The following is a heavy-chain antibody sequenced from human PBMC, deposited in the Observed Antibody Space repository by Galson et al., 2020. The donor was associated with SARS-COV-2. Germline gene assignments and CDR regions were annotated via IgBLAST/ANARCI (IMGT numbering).Heavy chain of an antibody. CDR1: GTSISSGSYS. Sequence: SEPLSLTCAVSGTSISSGSYSWNWFLQPPGKGLEWIGYIPHSGGTYYNLSLKSRVTISGDRSKNQFSLRLSSVTAADTAVYYCARLHYGEYAPEAFDIWGPGTRVTVAS. D-gene: IGHD4-17*01. J-gene: IGHJ3*02. CDR2: IPHSGGT. V-gene: IGHV4-30-2*01. CDR3: ARLHYGEYAPEAFDI.